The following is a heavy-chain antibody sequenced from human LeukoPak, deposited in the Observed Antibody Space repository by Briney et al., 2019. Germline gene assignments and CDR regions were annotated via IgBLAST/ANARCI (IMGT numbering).Heavy chain of an antibody. V-gene: IGHV3-23*01. Sequence: GGSLRLSCAASGFTFSSYAMSWVRQAPGKGLEWVSAISGSGGSIYYADSVKGRFTISRDNSKNTLYLQMNSLRAEDTAVYYCASHHYYDSSGLDDYFDYWGQGTLVTVSS. CDR1: GFTFSSYA. CDR2: ISGSGGSI. J-gene: IGHJ4*02. CDR3: ASHHYYDSSGLDDYFDY. D-gene: IGHD3-22*01.